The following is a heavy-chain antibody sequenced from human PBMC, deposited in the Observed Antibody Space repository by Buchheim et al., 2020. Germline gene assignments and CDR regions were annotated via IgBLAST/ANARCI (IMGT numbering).Heavy chain of an antibody. J-gene: IGHJ4*02. CDR3: ARDRGAHDFGPIDY. CDR1: GVSINTGTFY. V-gene: IGHV4-31*03. D-gene: IGHD4-17*01. Sequence: QVQLQESGPGLVKPSQTLSLTCTVSGVSINTGTFYWSWIRQHPGKGLEWIGYVSYTGRAYSNPSLTSRVSLSVTPSQTQSSLNLASVTAADTAVYYCARDRGAHDFGPIDYWGQGAL. CDR2: VSYTGRA.